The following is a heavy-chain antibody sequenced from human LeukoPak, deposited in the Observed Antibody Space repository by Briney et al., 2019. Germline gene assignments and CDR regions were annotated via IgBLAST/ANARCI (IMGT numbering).Heavy chain of an antibody. D-gene: IGHD6-19*01. Sequence: SETLSLTCSVSGGSVSSYYWSWIRQSPGKGLEWIGYIHNSGRTNYNPSLKSRVTGFVDTSKNQFSLNLSSVTAADTAVYYCARSERYSSGWYFYFDYWGQGTLVTVSS. V-gene: IGHV4-59*02. CDR3: ARSERYSSGWYFYFDY. J-gene: IGHJ4*02. CDR2: IHNSGRT. CDR1: GGSVSSYY.